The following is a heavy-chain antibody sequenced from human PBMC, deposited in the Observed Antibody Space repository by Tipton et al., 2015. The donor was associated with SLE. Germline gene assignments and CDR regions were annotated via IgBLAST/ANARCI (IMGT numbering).Heavy chain of an antibody. CDR2: INGDGNLI. V-gene: IGHV3-74*01. J-gene: IGHJ2*01. CDR3: AREPTRGWYFDL. D-gene: IGHD3-10*01. CDR1: GFTFRNYW. Sequence: SLRLSCAGSGFTFRNYWMNWVRQAPGKGLVWVSRINGDGNLITYADSVKGRFTISRDNAKDTLYLQMSSLRPEDTAIYYCAREPTRGWYFDLWGRGTLVTVSS.